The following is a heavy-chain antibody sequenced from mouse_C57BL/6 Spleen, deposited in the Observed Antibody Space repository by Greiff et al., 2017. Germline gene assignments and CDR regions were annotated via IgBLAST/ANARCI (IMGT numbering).Heavy chain of an antibody. J-gene: IGHJ3*01. CDR2: IHPNSGST. CDR3: ARGGIYYGNYFAY. CDR1: GYTFTSYW. D-gene: IGHD2-1*01. V-gene: IGHV1-64*01. Sequence: QVQLQQPGAELVKPGASVKLSCKASGYTFTSYWMHWVKQRPGQGLEWIGMIHPNSGSTNYNEKFKSKATLTVDKSSSTADMQLSSLTSEDSAVYYCARGGIYYGNYFAYWGQGTLVTVSA.